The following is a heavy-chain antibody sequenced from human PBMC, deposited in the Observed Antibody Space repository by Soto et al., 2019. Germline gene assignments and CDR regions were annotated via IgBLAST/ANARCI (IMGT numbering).Heavy chain of an antibody. Sequence: QVQLVQSGPEVKKPGASVKVSCKGSGYTFNSFGISWVRQAPGQGLEWMGWISGYNANTKYAQKFQGRVTMTTDTSSSTAYMELRSLRSDDTAVYYCARYFWSGGLPYHFDFWGQGNLVTVSS. CDR3: ARYFWSGGLPYHFDF. D-gene: IGHD3-3*01. CDR2: ISGYNANT. J-gene: IGHJ4*02. CDR1: GYTFNSFG. V-gene: IGHV1-18*01.